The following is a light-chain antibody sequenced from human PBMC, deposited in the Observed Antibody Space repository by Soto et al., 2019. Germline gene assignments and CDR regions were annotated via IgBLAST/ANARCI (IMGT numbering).Light chain of an antibody. V-gene: IGKV1-8*01. CDR2: AAS. Sequence: IQMTQSPSSLSAFVGDRVTITCRASQGISSYLAWYQQKPGKAPKLLIYAASTLQSGVPSRFSGSGSGTDFTLTISCLQSEDFATYYCQQYYSYPINFGQGTRLEIK. CDR3: QQYYSYPIN. J-gene: IGKJ5*01. CDR1: QGISSY.